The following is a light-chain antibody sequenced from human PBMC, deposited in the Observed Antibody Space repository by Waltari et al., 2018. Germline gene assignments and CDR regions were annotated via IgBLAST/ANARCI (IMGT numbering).Light chain of an antibody. CDR1: QSLTVNY. CDR3: QQFESAPRT. Sequence: EIVLTQSPDILSLSPGATATLSCRARQSLTVNYLAWYQQKPGQAPRLLIYAASSRATGVPDRFSGSGSGAHFTLAISRLEPEDFAVYYCQQFESAPRTFGQGTKVEIK. J-gene: IGKJ1*01. CDR2: AAS. V-gene: IGKV3-20*01.